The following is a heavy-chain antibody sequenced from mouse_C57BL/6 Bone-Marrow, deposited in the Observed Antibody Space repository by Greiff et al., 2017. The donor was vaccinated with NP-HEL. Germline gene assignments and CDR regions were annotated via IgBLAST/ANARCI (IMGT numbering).Heavy chain of an antibody. Sequence: QVQLQQPGAELVKPGASVKLSCKASGYTFTSYWMQWVKQRPGQGLEWIGEIDPFDSYTNYNQKFKGKATLTVDTSSSTAYMQLSSLTSEDSAVYYCARDDSHWYFDVWGTGTTVTVSS. CDR3: ARDDSHWYFDV. CDR1: GYTFTSYW. V-gene: IGHV1-50*01. CDR2: IDPFDSYT. D-gene: IGHD2-13*01. J-gene: IGHJ1*03.